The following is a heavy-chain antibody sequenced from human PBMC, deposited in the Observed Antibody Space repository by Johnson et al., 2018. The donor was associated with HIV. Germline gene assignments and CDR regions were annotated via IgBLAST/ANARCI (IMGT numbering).Heavy chain of an antibody. V-gene: IGHV3-7*01. Sequence: VRLVESGGGVIRPGGSLRLSCAASGFTFDDYGMSWVRQAPGKGLEWVANIKQDGSEKYYVDSVKGRFTISRDNAKNSLYLQMNSLRAEDTAVYYCRYYYDSSGDAFDIWGQGTMVTVSS. D-gene: IGHD3-22*01. CDR3: RYYYDSSGDAFDI. CDR1: GFTFDDYG. CDR2: IKQDGSEK. J-gene: IGHJ3*02.